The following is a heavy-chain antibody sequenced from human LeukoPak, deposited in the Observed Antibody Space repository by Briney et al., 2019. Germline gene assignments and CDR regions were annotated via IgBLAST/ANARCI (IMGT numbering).Heavy chain of an antibody. CDR1: GGSISSYY. Sequence: SETLSLTCTVSGGSISSYYWSRIRQPPGKVLEWIGYIYYSGSTNYNPSLKSRVTISVDTSKNQFSLKLSSVTAADTAVYYCASGSSSWSYYFDYWGQGTLVTVSS. CDR2: IYYSGST. J-gene: IGHJ4*02. V-gene: IGHV4-59*01. CDR3: ASGSSSWSYYFDY. D-gene: IGHD6-13*01.